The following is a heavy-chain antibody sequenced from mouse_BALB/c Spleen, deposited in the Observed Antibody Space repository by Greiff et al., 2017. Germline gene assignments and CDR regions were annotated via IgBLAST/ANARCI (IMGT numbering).Heavy chain of an antibody. CDR2: INPGSGGT. J-gene: IGHJ2*01. V-gene: IGHV1-54*03. CDR3: ARSRGNYLDY. Sequence: QVQLQQSGAELVRPVTSVKVSCKASGYAFTNYLIEWVKQRPGQGLEWIGVINPGSGGTNYNEKFKGKATLTADKSSSTAYMQLSSLTSDDSAVYFCARSRGNYLDYWGQGTTLTVSS. CDR1: GYAFTNYL.